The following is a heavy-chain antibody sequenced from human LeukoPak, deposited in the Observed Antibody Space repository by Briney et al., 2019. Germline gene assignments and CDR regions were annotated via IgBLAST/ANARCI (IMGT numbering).Heavy chain of an antibody. CDR1: GFTFGSYS. Sequence: PGGSLRLTCAVSGFTFGSYSMNWVRQAPGKGLEWVSYISSSGSTIYYADSVKGRFTISRDNAKNSLYLQMNSLRAEDTAVYYCAELGITMIGGVWGKGTTDTISS. CDR2: ISSSGSTI. V-gene: IGHV3-48*04. D-gene: IGHD3-10*02. J-gene: IGHJ6*04. CDR3: AELGITMIGGV.